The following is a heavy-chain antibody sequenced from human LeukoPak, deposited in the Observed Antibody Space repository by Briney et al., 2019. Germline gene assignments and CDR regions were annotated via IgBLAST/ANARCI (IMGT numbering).Heavy chain of an antibody. J-gene: IGHJ3*02. V-gene: IGHV3-9*01. CDR3: AKPVRGLRAFDI. Sequence: PGRSLRLSCAASGFTFDDYAMHWVRQAPGKGLEWVSGISWNSGSIGYADSVKGRFTISRDNAKNSLYLQMNSLRAEDTALYYCAKPVRGLRAFDIWGQGTMVTVSS. CDR1: GFTFDDYA. D-gene: IGHD3-10*01. CDR2: ISWNSGSI.